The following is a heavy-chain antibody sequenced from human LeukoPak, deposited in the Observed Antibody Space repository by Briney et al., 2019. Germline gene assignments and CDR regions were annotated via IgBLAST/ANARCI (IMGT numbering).Heavy chain of an antibody. J-gene: IGHJ3*02. CDR3: ARRPPALGAFDI. V-gene: IGHV4-39*01. CDR2: IYYSGRT. Sequence: SETLSLTCTVSGASISSSSYYWGWIRQPPGKGLEWIGSIYYSGRTYYNPSLKSRVTISVDTSKNQFSLKLSSVPAADTAVYYCARRPPALGAFDIWGQGTMVSVSS. CDR1: GASISSSSYY.